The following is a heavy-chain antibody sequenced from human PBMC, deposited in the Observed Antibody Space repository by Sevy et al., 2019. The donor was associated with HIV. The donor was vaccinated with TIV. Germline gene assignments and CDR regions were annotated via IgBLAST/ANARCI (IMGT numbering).Heavy chain of an antibody. Sequence: GGSLRLSCAASGFTFSNAWMSWVRQAPGKGLEWVGRIKSKTDGGTTDYAAPVKGRFTISRDDSKNTLYLQMNSLKTEDTAVYYCTQAIGDYIWGSYRFDXWGQGTLVTVSS. CDR3: TQAIGDYIWGSYRFDX. D-gene: IGHD3-16*02. CDR1: GFTFSNAW. V-gene: IGHV3-15*01. J-gene: IGHJ5*01. CDR2: IKSKTDGGTT.